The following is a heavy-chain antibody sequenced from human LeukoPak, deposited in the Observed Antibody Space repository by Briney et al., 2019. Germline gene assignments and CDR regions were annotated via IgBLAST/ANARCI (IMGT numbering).Heavy chain of an antibody. CDR3: AKTQGYFDY. V-gene: IGHV3-23*01. Sequence: GGSLRLSCAASGFTFSNNGMTWVRQAPGKGLEWVSGISGSGDTTYDADSVKGRFTVSRDSSKNTLYLQMNSLRAEDTAVYYCAKTQGYFDYWGQGTLVTVSS. J-gene: IGHJ4*02. CDR1: GFTFSNNG. CDR2: ISGSGDTT.